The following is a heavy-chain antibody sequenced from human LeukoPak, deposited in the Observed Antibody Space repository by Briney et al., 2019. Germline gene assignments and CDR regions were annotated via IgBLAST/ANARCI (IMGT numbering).Heavy chain of an antibody. V-gene: IGHV5-51*01. CDR1: GYSFANYW. Sequence: GESLKISCQASGYSFANYWIGWVRPMPGKGLEWMGIIYPGDSDIRYSPSFQGQVTISADKFISTAYLQWSSLKASDAAMYFCARHGSIGSRQNWFDSWGQGTLVTVSS. CDR3: ARHGSIGSRQNWFDS. J-gene: IGHJ5*01. D-gene: IGHD6-6*01. CDR2: IYPGDSDI.